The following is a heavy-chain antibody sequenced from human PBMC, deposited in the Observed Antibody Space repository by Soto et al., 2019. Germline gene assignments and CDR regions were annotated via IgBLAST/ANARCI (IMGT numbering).Heavy chain of an antibody. Sequence: GSLRLSCAASGFTFSSYAMHWVRQAPGKGLEWVAVISYDGSNKYYADTVKGRFTISRDNSKNTVYLQMNSLRAEDTAVYYCARDLGSGWYGGDYYYGMDVWGQGTTVTVSS. CDR1: GFTFSSYA. D-gene: IGHD6-19*01. CDR3: ARDLGSGWYGGDYYYGMDV. CDR2: ISYDGSNK. V-gene: IGHV3-30-3*01. J-gene: IGHJ6*02.